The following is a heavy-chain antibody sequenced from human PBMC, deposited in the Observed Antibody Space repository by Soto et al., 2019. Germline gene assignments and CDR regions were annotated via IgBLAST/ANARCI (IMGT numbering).Heavy chain of an antibody. J-gene: IGHJ4*02. D-gene: IGHD2-15*01. CDR3: ARSQGEVANPAVY. V-gene: IGHV3-30-3*01. CDR1: GFTFSSYA. Sequence: QVQLVESGGGVVQPGRSLRLSCAASGFTFSSYAMHWVRQAPGKGLEWVAVISYDGSNKYYADSVKGRFTISRDNSKNTLYLQMNSLRAEDTAVYYCARSQGEVANPAVYWGQGTLVTVSS. CDR2: ISYDGSNK.